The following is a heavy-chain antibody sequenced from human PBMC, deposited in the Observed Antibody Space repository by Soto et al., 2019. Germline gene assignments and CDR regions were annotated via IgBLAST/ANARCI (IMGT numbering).Heavy chain of an antibody. J-gene: IGHJ6*02. CDR2: IDPSDSYT. D-gene: IGHD5-18*01. CDR3: ARRGPGYSYGYDAGYYGMDV. V-gene: IGHV5-10-1*01. Sequence: GESLKISCKGSGYSFTSYRISWVRQMPGKGLEWMGRIDPSDSYTNYSPSFQGHVTISADKSISTAYLQWSSLKASDTAMYYCARRGPGYSYGYDAGYYGMDVWGQGTTVTVSS. CDR1: GYSFTSYR.